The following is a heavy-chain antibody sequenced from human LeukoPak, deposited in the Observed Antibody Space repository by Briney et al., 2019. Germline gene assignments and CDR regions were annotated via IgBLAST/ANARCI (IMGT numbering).Heavy chain of an antibody. CDR2: IYYTGST. CDR3: ARQVDSRGYYYAY. Sequence: PSETLSLTCTVSGGSISTCYWSWIRQPPGKGLEWIGYIYYTGSTSYNPSLKSRVTLSVDTSKSQFSLKLNSVTAADAAVYYCARQVDSRGYYYAYWGQGILVTVSS. CDR1: GGSISTCY. J-gene: IGHJ4*02. V-gene: IGHV4-59*08. D-gene: IGHD3-22*01.